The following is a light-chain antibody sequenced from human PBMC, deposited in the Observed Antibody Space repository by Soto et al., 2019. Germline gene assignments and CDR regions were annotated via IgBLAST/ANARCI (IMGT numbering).Light chain of an antibody. V-gene: IGLV2-14*01. CDR3: SSSTSSSCDV. Sequence: QSALTQPASVSGSPGQSITISCTGAYSDVGGYNFVSWYQQHPGKAPKLMIYEVSNRPSGVSDRFSGSKSGNTASLTISGLQPEDEADYYCSSSTSSSCDVFGTGTKLTVL. CDR1: YSDVGGYNF. CDR2: EVS. J-gene: IGLJ1*01.